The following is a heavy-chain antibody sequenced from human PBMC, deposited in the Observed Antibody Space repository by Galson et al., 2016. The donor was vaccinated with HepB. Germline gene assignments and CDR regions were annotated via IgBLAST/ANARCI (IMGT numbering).Heavy chain of an antibody. CDR2: ISSSSSYI. Sequence: SLRLSCAASGFTFSDYYISWIRQAPGKGLEWVSYISSSSSYISYADSVKGRFTISRDNAKNSLYLQLNSLRAEDTAVYYCAREPHDFGDYGVDYWGQGTLVTVSS. CDR1: GFTFSDYY. J-gene: IGHJ4*02. D-gene: IGHD4-17*01. CDR3: AREPHDFGDYGVDY. V-gene: IGHV3-11*06.